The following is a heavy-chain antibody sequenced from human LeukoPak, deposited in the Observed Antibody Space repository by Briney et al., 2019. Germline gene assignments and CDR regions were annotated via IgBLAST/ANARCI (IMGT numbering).Heavy chain of an antibody. CDR2: IWFDGSNK. D-gene: IGHD5-18*01. CDR1: GFTFSSHG. Sequence: GGSLRLSCAASGFTFSSHGMHWVRQAPGKGLEWVTFIWFDGSNKNYVDSVKGRFTISRDNSKNTLYLQMNSLRVEDTAVYYCARGVPLYGYHYGLDYWGQGTLVTVSS. J-gene: IGHJ4*02. CDR3: ARGVPLYGYHYGLDY. V-gene: IGHV3-33*01.